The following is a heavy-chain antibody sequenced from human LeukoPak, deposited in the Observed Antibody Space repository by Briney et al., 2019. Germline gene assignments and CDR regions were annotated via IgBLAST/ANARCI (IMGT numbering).Heavy chain of an antibody. CDR3: AKFFTGEYVRAFDI. D-gene: IGHD3-10*02. CDR1: GFTFSSYE. Sequence: GGSLRLSCAASGFTFSSYEMNWVRQAPGKGLEWVANIKQDGSEKYYVDSVKGRFTISRDNAKNSLYLQMNSLRAEDTAVYYCAKFFTGEYVRAFDIWGQGTMVTVSS. V-gene: IGHV3-7*01. CDR2: IKQDGSEK. J-gene: IGHJ3*02.